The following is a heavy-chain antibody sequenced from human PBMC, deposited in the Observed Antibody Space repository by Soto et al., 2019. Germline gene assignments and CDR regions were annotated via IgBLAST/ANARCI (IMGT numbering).Heavy chain of an antibody. V-gene: IGHV1-2*04. Sequence: ASVKVSCKASGYSFTDYHIHWVRQAPGQGLEWLGRINPKSGGTSTAQKFQGWVTMTTDTSISTASMELTRLTSDYTAICYCAMGDSTDCSNGVCSFFYNHDMDVWGEGTTVTVSS. CDR1: GYSFTDYH. J-gene: IGHJ6*04. D-gene: IGHD2-8*01. CDR2: INPKSGGT. CDR3: AMGDSTDCSNGVCSFFYNHDMDV.